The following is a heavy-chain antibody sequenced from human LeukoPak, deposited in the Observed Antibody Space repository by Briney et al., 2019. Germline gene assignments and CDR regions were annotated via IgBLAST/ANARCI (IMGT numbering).Heavy chain of an antibody. V-gene: IGHV1-46*01. CDR2: INPSGGST. D-gene: IGHD5-18*01. J-gene: IGHJ4*02. CDR3: AREGPETYNFDF. CDR1: GYTFTSYY. Sequence: ASVKVSCKASGYTFTSYYMHWVRQAPGQELEWMGIINPSGGSTSYAQKFQGRVTMTRDTSTSAVYMELSSLRSEDTAVYYCAREGPETYNFDFWGQGTQVTVSS.